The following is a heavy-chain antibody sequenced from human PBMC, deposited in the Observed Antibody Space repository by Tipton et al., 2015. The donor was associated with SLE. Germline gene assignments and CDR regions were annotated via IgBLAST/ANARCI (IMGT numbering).Heavy chain of an antibody. J-gene: IGHJ4*02. V-gene: IGHV3-48*03. CDR3: ATRQGSGWYQSFDY. D-gene: IGHD6-19*01. CDR1: GFAFSTYE. Sequence: SLRLSCAASGFAFSTYEMNWVRQAAGKGLEWISYTIGSGTVGHYADSVRGRFTISRDNAKKSLYLQMDNLRPEDTAVYYCATRQGSGWYQSFDYWGQGSLVTVSS. CDR2: TIGSGTVG.